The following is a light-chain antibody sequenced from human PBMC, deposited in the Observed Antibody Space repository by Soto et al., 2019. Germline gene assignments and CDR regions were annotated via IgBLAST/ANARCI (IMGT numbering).Light chain of an antibody. J-gene: IGKJ4*01. CDR1: QRINRH. CDR2: DAS. CDR3: QQRSNWPPVT. Sequence: EIVLTQSPATLSLSPGERATLSCRASQRINRHLAWYRQKPGQAPRLLIYDASNRATVIPARFSGSGSGTDFTLTISSLGPEDFGVYYCQQRSNWPPVTFGGGTKLEIK. V-gene: IGKV3-11*01.